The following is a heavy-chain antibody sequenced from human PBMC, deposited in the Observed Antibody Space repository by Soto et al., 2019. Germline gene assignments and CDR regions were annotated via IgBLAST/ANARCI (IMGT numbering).Heavy chain of an antibody. D-gene: IGHD3-10*01. CDR3: ARSGSYYPHFDY. J-gene: IGHJ4*01. V-gene: IGHV4-4*02. CDR1: SVSISSSNW. CDR2: IYHSGST. Sequence: SETLSLTCAVSSVSISSSNWWSWVRQPPGKGLEWIGEIYHSGSTNYNPSLKSRVTISVDKSKNQFSLKLSSVTAADTAVYYCARSGSYYPHFDYWGHGTLVTVSS.